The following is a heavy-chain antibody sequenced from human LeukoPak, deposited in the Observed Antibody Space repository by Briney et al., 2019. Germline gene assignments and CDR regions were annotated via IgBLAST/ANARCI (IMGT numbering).Heavy chain of an antibody. CDR3: ARDPNPYVEMATIADY. J-gene: IGHJ4*02. V-gene: IGHV3-30*03. CDR1: GFTFSSYS. Sequence: GGSLRLSCAASGFTFSSYSMNWVRQAPGKGLEWVAVISYDGSNKYYADSVKGRFTISRDNSKNTLYLQMNSLRAEDTAVYYCARDPNPYVEMATIADYWGQGTLVTVSS. D-gene: IGHD5-24*01. CDR2: ISYDGSNK.